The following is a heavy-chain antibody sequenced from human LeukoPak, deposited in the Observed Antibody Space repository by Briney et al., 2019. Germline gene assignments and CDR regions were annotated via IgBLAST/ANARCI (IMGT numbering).Heavy chain of an antibody. Sequence: SETLSLTCTVSGGSISSGTYYWTWIRQPAGKGLEWIGRIYTTGSTNYNPSLKSRVTMSTDTSKNQFSLKLGSVTAADTAVYYCARVTTGGYYNCWGQGTLVTVSS. CDR1: GGSISSGTYY. J-gene: IGHJ4*02. CDR2: IYTTGST. D-gene: IGHD3-22*01. CDR3: ARVTTGGYYNC. V-gene: IGHV4-61*02.